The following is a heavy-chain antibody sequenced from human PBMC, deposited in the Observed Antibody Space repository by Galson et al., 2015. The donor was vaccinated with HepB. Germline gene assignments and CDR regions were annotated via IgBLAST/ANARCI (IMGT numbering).Heavy chain of an antibody. CDR3: ARVGWFGELLGYFDY. J-gene: IGHJ4*02. Sequence: SVKVSCKASGYTFTSYGISWVRQAPGQGLEWMGWISAYNGNTNYAQKLQGRVTMTTDTSTSTAYMELRSLRSDDTAVYYCARVGWFGELLGYFDYWGQGTLVTVSS. CDR1: GYTFTSYG. D-gene: IGHD3-10*01. V-gene: IGHV1-18*01. CDR2: ISAYNGNT.